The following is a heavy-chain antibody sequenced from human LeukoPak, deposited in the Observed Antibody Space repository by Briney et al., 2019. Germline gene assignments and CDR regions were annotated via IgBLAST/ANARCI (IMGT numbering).Heavy chain of an antibody. Sequence: GESLKISCKGSGYSFTSYWIGWVRQMPGKGLEWMGIIYPGDSDTRYSPSFQGQVTISADKSISTAYLQWSSLKASDTAMYYCALEDCDSSGYYYSVYWGQGTLVTVSS. CDR1: GYSFTSYW. D-gene: IGHD3-22*01. CDR3: ALEDCDSSGYYYSVY. J-gene: IGHJ4*02. V-gene: IGHV5-51*01. CDR2: IYPGDSDT.